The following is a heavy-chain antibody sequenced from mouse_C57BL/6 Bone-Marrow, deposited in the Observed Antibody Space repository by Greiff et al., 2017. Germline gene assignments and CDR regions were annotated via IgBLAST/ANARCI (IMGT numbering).Heavy chain of an antibody. J-gene: IGHJ2*01. Sequence: VQLQQSGPVLVKPGASVTISCTASGYTFTDYYMNWVKQSPGKSLEWIGVINPYNGGTSYNQKFKGKATLTVDTSTSTAYMQINSLTSEDAAVYYCARKDYYDGRYSDYWGQGTTLTVSS. CDR2: INPYNGGT. V-gene: IGHV1-19*01. CDR1: GYTFTDYY. D-gene: IGHD1-1*01. CDR3: ARKDYYDGRYSDY.